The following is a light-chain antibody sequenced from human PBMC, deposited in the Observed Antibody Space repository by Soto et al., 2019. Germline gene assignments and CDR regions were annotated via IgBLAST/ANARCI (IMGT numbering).Light chain of an antibody. J-gene: IGKJ1*01. CDR2: DAS. V-gene: IGKV3-20*01. Sequence: VLTQSPCILSLSPGERATPSCRAIESIGSSYLAWYQQKPGRAPRLLIYDASNRAPGIPDRFSGSASGTDFTLTISRLEPEDFAVYYCQQFGSSPETFGQGTKVDIK. CDR1: ESIGSSY. CDR3: QQFGSSPET.